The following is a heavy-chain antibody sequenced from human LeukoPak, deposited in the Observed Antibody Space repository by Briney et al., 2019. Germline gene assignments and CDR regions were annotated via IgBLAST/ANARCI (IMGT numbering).Heavy chain of an antibody. V-gene: IGHV4-39*07. J-gene: IGHJ6*03. CDR1: GGSISSSSYY. Sequence: PSETLSLTCTVSGGSISSSSYYWGWIRQPPGKGLEWIGSIYYSGSTYYNPSLKSRVTISVDTSKNQFSLKLSSVTAADTAVYYCATYYYGSGPYYYYMDVWGKGTTVTVSS. CDR2: IYYSGST. CDR3: ATYYYGSGPYYYYMDV. D-gene: IGHD3-10*01.